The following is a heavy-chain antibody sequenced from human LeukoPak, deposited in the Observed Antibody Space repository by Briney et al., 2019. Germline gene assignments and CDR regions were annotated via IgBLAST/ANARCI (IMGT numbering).Heavy chain of an antibody. D-gene: IGHD3-10*01. CDR1: GFTFSSDW. CDR2: INPDGSEK. V-gene: IGHV3-7*01. CDR3: ARKSMGRSILYYFDY. Sequence: GGSLRLSCAVSGFTFSSDWMIWVRQAPGKGLEWVANINPDGSEKNYVDSVRGRFTISRDNAKNSLYLQMNSLRVEDTAVYYCARKSMGRSILYYFDYWGQGTLVTVSS. J-gene: IGHJ4*02.